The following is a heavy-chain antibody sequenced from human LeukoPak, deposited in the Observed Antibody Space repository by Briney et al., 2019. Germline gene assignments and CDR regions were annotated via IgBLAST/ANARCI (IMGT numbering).Heavy chain of an antibody. Sequence: SETLSLTCTVSGGSISSYYWSWIRQPPGKGLEWIGYIYYSGSTNYNPSLKSRVTISVDTSKNQFSLKLSSVTAADTAVYYCAGTKPQPASSSYCYYGMDVWGQGTTVTVSS. CDR1: GGSISSYY. J-gene: IGHJ6*02. CDR2: IYYSGST. D-gene: IGHD2-2*01. CDR3: AGTKPQPASSSYCYYGMDV. V-gene: IGHV4-59*01.